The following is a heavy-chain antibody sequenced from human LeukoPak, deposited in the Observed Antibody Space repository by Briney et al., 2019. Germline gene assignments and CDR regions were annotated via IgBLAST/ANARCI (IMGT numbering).Heavy chain of an antibody. D-gene: IGHD3-10*01. CDR3: APGAGYYFDY. CDR2: ISGSGGST. Sequence: PGGSLRLSCAASGFTFSSYGMHWVRQAPGKGLEWVSAISGSGGSTYYADSVKGRFTISRDNSKNTLYLQMNSLRAEDTAVYYCAPGAGYYFDYWGQGTLVTVSS. V-gene: IGHV3-23*01. CDR1: GFTFSSYG. J-gene: IGHJ4*02.